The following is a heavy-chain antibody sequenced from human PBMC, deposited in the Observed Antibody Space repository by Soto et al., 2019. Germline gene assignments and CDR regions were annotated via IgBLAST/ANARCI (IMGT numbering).Heavy chain of an antibody. Sequence: EVQLLESGGGLVQPGGSLRLSCAASGFTFSSYAMSWVRQAPGKGLEWVSAISGSGGSTYYADSVKGRFTISRDNTKNTLYLQMNRLTTEDTAVYYCAKDRVRIRGDGRQFLAHLDAFDIWGPGKMVPVSS. CDR1: GFTFSSYA. D-gene: IGHD4-4*01. CDR3: AKDRVRIRGDGRQFLAHLDAFDI. V-gene: IGHV3-23*01. J-gene: IGHJ3*02. CDR2: ISGSGGST.